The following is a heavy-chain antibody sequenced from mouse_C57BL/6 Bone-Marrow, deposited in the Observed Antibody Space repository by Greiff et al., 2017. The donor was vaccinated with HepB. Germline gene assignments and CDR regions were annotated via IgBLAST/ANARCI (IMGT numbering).Heavy chain of an antibody. V-gene: IGHV3-6*01. CDR3: ARDPSITTVVANAMDY. CDR2: ISYDGSN. J-gene: IGHJ4*01. Sequence: VQLKESGPGLVKPSQSLSLTCSVTGYSITSGYYWNWIRQFPGNKLEWMGYISYDGSNNYNPSLKNRISITRDTSKNQFFLKLNSMTTEDTATYYCARDPSITTVVANAMDYWGQGTSVTVSS. CDR1: GYSITSGYY. D-gene: IGHD1-1*01.